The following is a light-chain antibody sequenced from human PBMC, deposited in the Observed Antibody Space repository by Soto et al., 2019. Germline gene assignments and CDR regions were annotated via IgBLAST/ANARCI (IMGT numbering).Light chain of an antibody. V-gene: IGKV4-1*01. J-gene: IGKJ2*01. Sequence: DIVMTQSPDSLAVSLGERATINCKSSQSVLYSSNNKNYLAWYQQKPGQPPKLLIYWASTRESGVPDRFSGSGSGTDFTRTISSLQAEDVAVYYCQQYYSTVVYTFGQGTKLEIK. CDR3: QQYYSTVVYT. CDR2: WAS. CDR1: QSVLYSSNNKNY.